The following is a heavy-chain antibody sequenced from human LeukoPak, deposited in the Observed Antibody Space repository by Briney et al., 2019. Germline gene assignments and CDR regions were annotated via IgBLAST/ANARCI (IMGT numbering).Heavy chain of an antibody. J-gene: IGHJ4*02. V-gene: IGHV3-30*02. Sequence: GGSLRLSCAASGFTFSSYGMHWVRQAPGKGLEWVAFIRYDASNKDYADSVKGRFTISRDNSKNTLYLQMNSLRAEDTAVYYCAKASRVDYYDSSGYLDYFDYWGQGTLVTVSS. CDR1: GFTFSSYG. D-gene: IGHD3-22*01. CDR2: IRYDASNK. CDR3: AKASRVDYYDSSGYLDYFDY.